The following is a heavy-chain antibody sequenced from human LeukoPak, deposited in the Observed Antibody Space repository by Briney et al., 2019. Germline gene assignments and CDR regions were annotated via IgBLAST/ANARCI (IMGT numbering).Heavy chain of an antibody. D-gene: IGHD2-15*01. J-gene: IGHJ4*02. CDR2: IYTSGST. CDR3: ATQLCSGGSCPLDY. V-gene: IGHV4-4*07. Sequence: ETLSLTCTVSGGSISSYYWSWIRQPAGKGLEWIGRIYTSGSTNYNPSLKSRVTMSVDTSKNQFSLKLSSVTAADTAVYYCATQLCSGGSCPLDYWGQGTLVTVSS. CDR1: GGSISSYY.